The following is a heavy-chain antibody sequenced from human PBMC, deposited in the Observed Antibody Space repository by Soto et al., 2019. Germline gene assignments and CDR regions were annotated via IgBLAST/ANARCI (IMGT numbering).Heavy chain of an antibody. CDR2: ISHDGSNK. D-gene: IGHD2-15*01. Sequence: PGGSLRLSCAASGFCFRSYAMHWVRQAPGKGLEWVAVISHDGSNKYYADSVKGRFTISRDNSKNTLYLQMNSLRGEDTAVYSCASQVVAVTPPWTVWGQGTTVTVSS. CDR1: GFCFRSYA. CDR3: ASQVVAVTPPWTV. V-gene: IGHV3-30-3*01. J-gene: IGHJ6*02.